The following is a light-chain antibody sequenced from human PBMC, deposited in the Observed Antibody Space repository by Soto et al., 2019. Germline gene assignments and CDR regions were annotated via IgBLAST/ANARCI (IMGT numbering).Light chain of an antibody. CDR2: SNS. V-gene: IGLV1-44*01. CDR1: SSNIGSNI. J-gene: IGLJ1*01. Sequence: QSVLTQPPSASGTPGQRVTISCSGSSSNIGSNIVHWYQQLPGTAPKLLIYSNSQRPSGVPDRISGSKSGTSASLAIRGIQSEDEGDYYCASWDGSLNAYVFGTVTKVTVL. CDR3: ASWDGSLNAYV.